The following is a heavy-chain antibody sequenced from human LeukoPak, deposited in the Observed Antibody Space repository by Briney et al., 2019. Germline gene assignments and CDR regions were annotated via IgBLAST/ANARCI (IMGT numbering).Heavy chain of an antibody. J-gene: IGHJ4*02. D-gene: IGHD4-11*01. Sequence: ASVKVSCKASGYTFTSYYIHWVRQAPGQGPEWMGIINSIGGTTDYVQKFQGRVTMTRDTSTSTVYMELSSLTSDDTAVYYCARQQGLQNLNFDYWGQGTLVTVSS. V-gene: IGHV1-46*01. CDR1: GYTFTSYY. CDR2: INSIGGTT. CDR3: ARQQGLQNLNFDY.